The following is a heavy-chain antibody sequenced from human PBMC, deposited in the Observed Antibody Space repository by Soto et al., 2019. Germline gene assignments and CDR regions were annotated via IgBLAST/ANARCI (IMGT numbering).Heavy chain of an antibody. J-gene: IGHJ6*02. V-gene: IGHV3-74*01. CDR1: GFTFSDYW. CDR3: ARGLRNYYGVDV. Sequence: EVQLVESGGGLVQPGGSLRLSCVASGFTFSDYWMHWVRQAPGKGLVWVSRIKFDGGITSHAHSVKGRFTISRDNARNTVHLQMNSLRAEDTGVYYCARGLRNYYGVDVWGQGTTVTVSS. D-gene: IGHD4-17*01. CDR2: IKFDGGIT.